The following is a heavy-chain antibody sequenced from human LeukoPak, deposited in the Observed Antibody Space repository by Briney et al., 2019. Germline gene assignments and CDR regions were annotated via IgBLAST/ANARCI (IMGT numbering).Heavy chain of an antibody. D-gene: IGHD2-2*01. V-gene: IGHV3-30*02. J-gene: IGHJ4*02. CDR3: XXXLXGYXTSPTXYPIDH. CDR1: VFTFSSYG. Sequence: GGSLRLSCAASVFTFSSYGMHWVRQAPGKGLEWVAFIWYDGTNKYYADSVKGRFTISRDNSKNTLYLQMNKLRLEETATYYXXXXLXGYXTSPTXYPIDHXGQGTLVTVSS. CDR2: IWYDGTNK.